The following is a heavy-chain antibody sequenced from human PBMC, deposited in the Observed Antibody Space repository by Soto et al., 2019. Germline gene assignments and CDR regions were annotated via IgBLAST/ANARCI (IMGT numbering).Heavy chain of an antibody. J-gene: IGHJ4*02. CDR1: GFALNDHN. V-gene: IGHV3-48*01. CDR2: ISASSGAT. Sequence: EVQLVESGGGLVQPGGSLRLSCAASGFALNDHNMNWVRQAPGKGLEWVADISASSGATYYADSVKGRFTISRDDAKNSLYLQMNNLRVEDTATYYCVRDSAYSFDYWGQGTLVTVSS. CDR3: VRDSAYSFDY. D-gene: IGHD2-21*01.